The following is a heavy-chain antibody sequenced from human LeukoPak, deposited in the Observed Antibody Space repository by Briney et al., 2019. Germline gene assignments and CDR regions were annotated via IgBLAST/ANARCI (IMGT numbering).Heavy chain of an antibody. CDR3: ATWYYYDSSDYYLADY. Sequence: GASVKVSCKVSVYTLTEFSMHWVRQAPGKGLEWMGGFDPEDGETIYAQELQGRVTMTKDTSTDTAYMELSSLRSEDTAVYYCATWYYYDSSDYYLADYWGQGTLVTVSS. V-gene: IGHV1-24*01. CDR1: VYTLTEFS. J-gene: IGHJ4*02. CDR2: FDPEDGET. D-gene: IGHD3-22*01.